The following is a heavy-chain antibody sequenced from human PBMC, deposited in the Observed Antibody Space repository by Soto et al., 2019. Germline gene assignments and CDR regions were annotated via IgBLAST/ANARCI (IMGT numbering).Heavy chain of an antibody. CDR1: GFTFNTYA. V-gene: IGHV3-64*04. J-gene: IGHJ6*02. Sequence: GGSLRLSCSASGFTFNTYAMHWVRQAPGKGLEYVSAITASGGKTYYADSVKGRFTISRDNSKNTLYLQMNSLRVEDTAVYYCGKTLAGYDYYYGMDVWGQGTTVTVSS. D-gene: IGHD5-12*01. CDR3: GKTLAGYDYYYGMDV. CDR2: ITASGGKT.